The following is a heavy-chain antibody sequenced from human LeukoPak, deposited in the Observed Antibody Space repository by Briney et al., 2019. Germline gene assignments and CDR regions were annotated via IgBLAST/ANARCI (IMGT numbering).Heavy chain of an antibody. V-gene: IGHV4-34*01. J-gene: IGHJ6*03. CDR1: GGSFSGYY. CDR2: INHSGST. Sequence: PSETLSLTCAVYGGSFSGYYWSWIRQPPGKGLEWIGEINHSGSTNYNPSLKSRVTISADTSKNQFSLKLSSVTAADTAVYYCARGYITIGVPYYYYYMDVWGKGTTVTVSS. CDR3: ARGYITIGVPYYYYYMDV. D-gene: IGHD3-9*01.